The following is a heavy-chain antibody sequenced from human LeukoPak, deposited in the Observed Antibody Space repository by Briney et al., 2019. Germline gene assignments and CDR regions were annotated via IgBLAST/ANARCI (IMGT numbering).Heavy chain of an antibody. J-gene: IGHJ4*02. CDR1: GFTLSSNY. V-gene: IGHV3-53*01. CDR2: IYSGGST. D-gene: IGHD3-22*01. CDR3: ATGRISRTSGAYYDSSVVPDY. Sequence: GGSLRLSCAASGFTLSSNYMSWVRQAPGKGLEWVSVIYSGGSTYYADSVKGRFTISRDNSKNTLYLQMNSLRAEDTAVYYCATGRISRTSGAYYDSSVVPDYWGQGTLVTVSS.